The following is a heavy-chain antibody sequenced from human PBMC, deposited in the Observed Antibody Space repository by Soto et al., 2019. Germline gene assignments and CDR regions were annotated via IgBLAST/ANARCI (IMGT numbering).Heavy chain of an antibody. J-gene: IGHJ6*02. V-gene: IGHV3-30*18. CDR3: AKDRGMAHRYYSHNGMDV. Sequence: RGSVRLSCAASGFTFSSYGMHWVRQAPGKGLEWVALMSYDGSNKYYADSVKGRFTISRDNSKNTLYLQMNSLRAEDTAVYYCAKDRGMAHRYYSHNGMDVWGPGPTVTVSS. CDR1: GFTFSSYG. CDR2: MSYDGSNK. D-gene: IGHD1-26*01.